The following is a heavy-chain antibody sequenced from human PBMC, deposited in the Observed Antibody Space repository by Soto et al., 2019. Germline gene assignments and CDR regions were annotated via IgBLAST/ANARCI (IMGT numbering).Heavy chain of an antibody. CDR3: GRVIEGATRHTDFDS. J-gene: IGHJ5*01. V-gene: IGHV4-39*01. CDR2: VYYSGGA. Sequence: QLQLQESGPGLVKPSETLSLTCTVSGVSIHNSHSFWAWIRQPPGKGLEFIGSVYYSGGANYNPSLTRRVTISVDTSKNQFSLTLNSVTAADTAVYHCGRVIEGATRHTDFDSWGQGTLVTVSS. CDR1: GVSIHNSHSF.